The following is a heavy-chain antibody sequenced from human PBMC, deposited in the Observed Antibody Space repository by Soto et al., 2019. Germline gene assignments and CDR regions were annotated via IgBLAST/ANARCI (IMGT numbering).Heavy chain of an antibody. CDR2: ISWNSGSI. D-gene: IGHD3-22*01. Sequence: LRLSCAASGFTFDDYAMHWVRQAPGKGLEWVSGISWNSGSIGYADSVKGRFTISRDNAKNSLYLQMNSLRAEDTALYYCAKAPAMIVEPGWFDPWGQGTLVTVSS. CDR1: GFTFDDYA. V-gene: IGHV3-9*01. J-gene: IGHJ5*02. CDR3: AKAPAMIVEPGWFDP.